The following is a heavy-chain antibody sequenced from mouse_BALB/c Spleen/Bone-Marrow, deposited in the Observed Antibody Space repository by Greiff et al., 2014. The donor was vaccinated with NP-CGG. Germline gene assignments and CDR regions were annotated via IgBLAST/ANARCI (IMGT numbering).Heavy chain of an antibody. D-gene: IGHD1-1*01. V-gene: IGHV14-3*02. Sequence: LVESGAELAKPGASVKLSCTASGFNIKDTYMHWVKQRPEQGLEWIGRIDPANGDTKYDPKFQGKATITADTSSNTAYLQLSSLTSVDTAVYYCTKPSFYYGSSYWYFDVWGAGTTVTVSS. J-gene: IGHJ1*01. CDR3: TKPSFYYGSSYWYFDV. CDR1: GFNIKDTY. CDR2: IDPANGDT.